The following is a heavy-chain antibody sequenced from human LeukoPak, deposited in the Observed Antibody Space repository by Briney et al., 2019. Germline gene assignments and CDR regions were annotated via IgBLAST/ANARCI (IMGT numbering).Heavy chain of an antibody. D-gene: IGHD3-9*01. CDR2: ISSSGSTI. CDR1: GFTFSSYE. CDR3: AREAGLRYFDWLPLRYYYYMDV. Sequence: GGSLRLSCAASGFTFSSYEMNWVRQAPGKGLEWVSYISSSGSTIYYADSVKGRFTISRDNAKNSLYLQMNSLRAEDTAVYYCAREAGLRYFDWLPLRYYYYMDVWGKGTTVTISS. V-gene: IGHV3-48*03. J-gene: IGHJ6*03.